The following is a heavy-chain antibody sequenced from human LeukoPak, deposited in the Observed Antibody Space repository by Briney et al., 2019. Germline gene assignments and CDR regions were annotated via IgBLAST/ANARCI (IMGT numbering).Heavy chain of an antibody. CDR3: ARGSFDCSSTSCYFPWFDP. V-gene: IGHV4-34*01. Sequence: SETLSLTCAVYGGSFSGYYWSWIRQPPGKGLEWIGEINHSGSTNYNPSLKSRVTISVDTSKNQFSLKLSSVTAADTAVYYCARGSFDCSSTSCYFPWFDPWGQGTLVTASS. CDR1: GGSFSGYY. J-gene: IGHJ5*02. CDR2: INHSGST. D-gene: IGHD2-2*01.